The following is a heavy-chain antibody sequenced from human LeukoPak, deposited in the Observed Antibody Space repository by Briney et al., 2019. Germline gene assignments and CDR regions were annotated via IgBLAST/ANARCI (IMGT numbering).Heavy chain of an antibody. D-gene: IGHD3-9*01. CDR1: GGSISSSSYY. CDR2: IYYSGST. Sequence: SETLSLTRTVSGGSISSSSYYWGWIRQPPGTGLEWIGSIYYSGSTYYNPSLKSRATISVDTSKNQFSLKLSSVTAADTAVYYCARRRVLRYFDWYSTVDGMDVWGQGTTVTVSS. V-gene: IGHV4-39*01. J-gene: IGHJ6*02. CDR3: ARRRVLRYFDWYSTVDGMDV.